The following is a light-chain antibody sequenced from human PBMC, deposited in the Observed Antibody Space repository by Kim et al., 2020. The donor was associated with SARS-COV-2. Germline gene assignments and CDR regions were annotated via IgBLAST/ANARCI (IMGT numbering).Light chain of an antibody. CDR3: QSYDSSLSGVL. Sequence: RVTISCTGGSSTIGAGYDVHWYQQLPGTAPKLLIYGNSNRPSGVPDRFSGSKSGTSASLAITGLQAEDEADYYCQSYDSSLSGVLFGGGTQLTVL. V-gene: IGLV1-40*01. CDR2: GNS. J-gene: IGLJ2*01. CDR1: SSTIGAGYD.